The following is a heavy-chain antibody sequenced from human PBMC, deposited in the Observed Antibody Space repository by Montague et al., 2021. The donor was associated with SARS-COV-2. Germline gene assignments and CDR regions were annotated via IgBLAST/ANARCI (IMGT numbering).Heavy chain of an antibody. CDR3: ATYRQGGSGRGY. CDR2: IDYGGSP. V-gene: IGHV4-61*01. J-gene: IGHJ4*02. D-gene: IGHD3-10*01. Sequence: SETLSLTCTVSGVSVSNPYYHWSWIRQPPGKGLEWIGYIDYGGSPNYSPSLYSRVTISLDTSKNQLSLGLTSATAADTAVYYCATYRQGGSGRGYWGQGILVTVPS. CDR1: GVSVSNPYYH.